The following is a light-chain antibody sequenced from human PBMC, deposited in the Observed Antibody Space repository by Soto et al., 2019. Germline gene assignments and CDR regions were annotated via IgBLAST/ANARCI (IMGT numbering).Light chain of an antibody. J-gene: IGKJ2*01. CDR3: QQYNNWPQT. CDR2: GAS. CDR1: QSVSSK. V-gene: IGKV3-15*01. Sequence: EIVMTQSPVTLSVSPGERATLSCRASQSVSSKLAWYQQKPGQAPRLRIYGASTRATGITARFSGSGSGTEFTLSISSLQSEDFAVYYCQQYNNWPQTFGQGTKLEIK.